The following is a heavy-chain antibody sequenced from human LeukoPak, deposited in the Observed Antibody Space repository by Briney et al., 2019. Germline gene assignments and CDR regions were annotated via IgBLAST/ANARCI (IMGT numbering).Heavy chain of an antibody. V-gene: IGHV4-39*01. CDR3: ARAYYYASSAFDI. CDR1: GGSISSNTYY. D-gene: IGHD3-22*01. Sequence: SSETLSLTCTVSGGSISSNTYYWDWIRQPPGKGLECIGSIYYGGSTYYNPSLKSQVTISVDTSKNQFSLKLSSVTAADTAVYYCARAYYYASSAFDIWGQGTMVTVSS. J-gene: IGHJ3*02. CDR2: IYYGGST.